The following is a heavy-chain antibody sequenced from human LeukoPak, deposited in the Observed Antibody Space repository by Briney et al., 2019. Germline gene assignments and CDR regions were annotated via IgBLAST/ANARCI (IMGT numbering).Heavy chain of an antibody. J-gene: IGHJ1*01. V-gene: IGHV1-18*01. CDR2: ISAYNGNT. D-gene: IGHD3-22*01. CDR1: GYTFTSYG. Sequence: GASVKVSCKASGYTFTSYGISWVRQAPGQGLEWMGWISAYNGNTNYAQKLQGRVTMTTDTSTSTAYMELRSLRSDDTAVYYCARAYWSYYDSSGNHEYFQHWGQGTLVTVSS. CDR3: ARAYWSYYDSSGNHEYFQH.